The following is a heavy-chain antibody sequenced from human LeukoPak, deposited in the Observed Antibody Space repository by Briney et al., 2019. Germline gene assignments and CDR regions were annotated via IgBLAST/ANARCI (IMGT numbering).Heavy chain of an antibody. D-gene: IGHD2-21*02. V-gene: IGHV4-4*07. CDR1: GGSISSYY. J-gene: IGHJ2*01. CDR2: IHSSGNT. Sequence: SETLSLTCTVSGGSISSYYWSWIRIRQPAGKGLEWIGRIHSSGNTNYNPSLKGRATMSVDTSKNQFSLSLTSVTAADTAVYYCARTTAHWYFDLWGRGTLVSVSS. CDR3: ARTTAHWYFDL.